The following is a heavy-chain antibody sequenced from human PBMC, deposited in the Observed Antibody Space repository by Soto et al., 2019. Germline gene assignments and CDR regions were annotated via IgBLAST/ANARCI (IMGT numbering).Heavy chain of an antibody. CDR1: GGSISSGGYS. Sequence: SETLSLTCAVSGGSISSGGYSWSWIRQPPGKGLEWIGYIYHSGSTYYNPSLKSRVTISVDKSKNQFSLKLSSVTAADTAVYYCASKSSEWLLFASWGQGTLVTVSS. CDR2: IYHSGST. V-gene: IGHV4-30-2*01. CDR3: ASKSSEWLLFAS. J-gene: IGHJ4*02. D-gene: IGHD5-12*01.